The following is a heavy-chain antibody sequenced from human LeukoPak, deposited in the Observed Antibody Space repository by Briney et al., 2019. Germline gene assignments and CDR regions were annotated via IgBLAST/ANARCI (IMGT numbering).Heavy chain of an antibody. CDR1: GFTFSSYS. Sequence: PGGSLRLSCAASGFTFSSYSMNWVRQAPGKGLEWVSSISGSNSYIYYADSMKGRFTISRDNAKNSLYLQMNSLRADDTAVYYCARSARLMKGVVEVTALDDWGQGTLVTVSS. D-gene: IGHD3-3*01. J-gene: IGHJ4*02. V-gene: IGHV3-21*01. CDR2: ISGSNSYI. CDR3: ARSARLMKGVVEVTALDD.